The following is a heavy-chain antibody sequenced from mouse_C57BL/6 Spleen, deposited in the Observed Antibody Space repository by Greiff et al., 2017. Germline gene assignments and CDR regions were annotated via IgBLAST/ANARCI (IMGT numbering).Heavy chain of an antibody. CDR2: IDPSDSYT. Sequence: QVQLQQSGAELVMPGASVKLSCKASGYTFTSYWMHWVKQRPGQGLEWIGEIDPSDSYTNYNQKFKGKSTLTVDKSSSTAYMQLSSLTSEDSAVYYCARTRPVTEGFDYWGQGTTLTVSS. D-gene: IGHD2-1*01. CDR1: GYTFTSYW. J-gene: IGHJ2*01. CDR3: ARTRPVTEGFDY. V-gene: IGHV1-69*01.